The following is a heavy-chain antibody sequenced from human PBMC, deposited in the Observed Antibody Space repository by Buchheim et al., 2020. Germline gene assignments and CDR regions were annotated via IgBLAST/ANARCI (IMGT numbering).Heavy chain of an antibody. Sequence: QVQLQESGPGLVKPSQTLSLTCTVSGGSISSGYYYWSWIRQPPGKGLGWIGDIYYSGSNYYNPSLKSRVTISVDKSKNQVYLKLSSVTAADTAVYYCARFIVATTKGDFDYWGQGTL. D-gene: IGHD5-12*01. V-gene: IGHV4-30-4*01. J-gene: IGHJ4*02. CDR2: IYYSGSN. CDR1: GGSISSGYYY. CDR3: ARFIVATTKGDFDY.